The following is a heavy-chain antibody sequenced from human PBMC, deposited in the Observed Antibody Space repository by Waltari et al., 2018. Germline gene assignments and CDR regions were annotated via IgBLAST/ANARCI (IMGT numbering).Heavy chain of an antibody. CDR3: ARGGAGSIVVLEPAAGFHPFDI. Sequence: QVQLVQSGAEMKKHGASVRVARKAAGHTFTLFGSRWARPCPGQGLEWVGWISGNIGHTNDAENVQDRLTMTTDASTSTAYMELSSLRSDDSAVYYCARGGAGSIVVLEPAAGFHPFDIWGQGTLVTVSS. CDR2: ISGNIGHT. CDR1: GHTFTLFG. J-gene: IGHJ3*02. D-gene: IGHD2-2*01. V-gene: IGHV1-18*01.